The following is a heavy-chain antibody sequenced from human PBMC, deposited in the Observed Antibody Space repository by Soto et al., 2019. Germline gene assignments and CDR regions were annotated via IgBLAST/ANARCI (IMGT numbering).Heavy chain of an antibody. CDR1: GFTFSSYG. J-gene: IGHJ5*02. CDR2: ISYDGSNK. V-gene: IGHV3-30*18. Sequence: QVQLVESGGGVVQPGRSLRLSCIASGFTFSSYGMHWVRQAPGKGLEWVAVISYDGSNKYYADSVKGRFTISRDNSKNTLYMHMNSLRAEDTAVYYSAKSWFDPWGQGTLVTVSS. CDR3: AKSWFDP.